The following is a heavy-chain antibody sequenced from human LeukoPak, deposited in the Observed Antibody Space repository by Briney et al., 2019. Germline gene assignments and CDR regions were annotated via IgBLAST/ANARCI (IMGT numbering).Heavy chain of an antibody. V-gene: IGHV3-23*01. J-gene: IGHJ4*02. CDR1: GFTFKNTA. CDR2: IRSSGRTT. D-gene: IGHD1-7*01. CDR3: AKPPENVLGTSPFYFDS. Sequence: GRSLRLSCAASGFTFKNTAMNWVRQAPGKGPEWVAVIRSSGRTTDYADSVNGRFTISRDNSNNTLFLQMIRLRAEDTAVYYCAKPPENVLGTSPFYFDSWGQGTLVTVSS.